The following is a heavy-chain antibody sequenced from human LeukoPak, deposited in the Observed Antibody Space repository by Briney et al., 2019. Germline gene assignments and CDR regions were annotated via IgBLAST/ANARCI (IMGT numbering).Heavy chain of an antibody. D-gene: IGHD5-24*01. CDR1: GGTFSSYA. CDR2: IIPIFGTA. Sequence: GASVKVSCKASGGTFSSYAIGWVRQAPGQGLEWMGGIIPIFGTANYAQKFQGRVTITADKSTSTAYMELSSLRSEDTAVYYCAREGDGYNNWFDPWGQGTLVTVSS. J-gene: IGHJ5*02. V-gene: IGHV1-69*06. CDR3: AREGDGYNNWFDP.